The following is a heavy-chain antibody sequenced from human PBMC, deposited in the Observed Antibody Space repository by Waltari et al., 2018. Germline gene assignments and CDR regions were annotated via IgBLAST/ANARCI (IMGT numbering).Heavy chain of an antibody. V-gene: IGHV3-7*01. CDR1: GCPFGCSW. CDR2: IKTDGSET. CDR3: AIGGVETSWYWRY. D-gene: IGHD6-13*01. Sequence: EVQVVESGGGLVQPGGSLRLGGAASGCPFGCSWMTWVRQAPGKGLEWVANIKTDGSETYYVDSAKGRFTISRDNTKNSLYLQMSSLRAEDTAVYYCAIGGVETSWYWRYWGQGTLVTVSS. J-gene: IGHJ4*02.